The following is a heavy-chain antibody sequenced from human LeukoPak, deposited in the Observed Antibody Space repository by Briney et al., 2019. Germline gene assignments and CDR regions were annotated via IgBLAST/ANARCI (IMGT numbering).Heavy chain of an antibody. CDR1: GGSISSYY. J-gene: IGHJ4*02. CDR3: ARFRYGESSGYYALFDY. D-gene: IGHD3-22*01. V-gene: IGHV4-59*01. Sequence: SETLSLTCTVSGGSISSYYWSWIRQPPGKGLEWIGYIYYSGSTNYNPSLKSRVTVSVDTSKNQFSLKLSSVTAADTAVYYCARFRYGESSGYYALFDYWGQGTLVTVSS. CDR2: IYYSGST.